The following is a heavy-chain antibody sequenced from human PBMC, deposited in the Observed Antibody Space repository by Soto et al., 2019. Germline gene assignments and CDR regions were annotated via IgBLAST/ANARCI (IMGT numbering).Heavy chain of an antibody. V-gene: IGHV1-3*01. CDR1: GYTFTSYA. J-gene: IGHJ5*01. Sequence: ASVKVSCKASGYTFTSYAMHWVRQAPGQRLEWMGWINAGNGNTKYSQKFQGRVTITRDTSASTAYMELSSLRSEDTAVYYCARDRILTGYYNWFDSWGQGTLVTVSS. CDR2: INAGNGNT. CDR3: ARDRILTGYYNWFDS. D-gene: IGHD3-9*01.